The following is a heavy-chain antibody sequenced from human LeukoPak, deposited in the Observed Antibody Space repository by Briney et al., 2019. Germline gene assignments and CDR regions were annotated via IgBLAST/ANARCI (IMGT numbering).Heavy chain of an antibody. J-gene: IGHJ4*02. V-gene: IGHV3-23*01. CDR3: VRSLDY. CDR2: IAGSDGFT. Sequence: GGSLRLSCAASGFPFSSYAMNWVCQAPGKGLEWVSVIAGSDGFTQYADSVKGRFTISRDNSKNTAYLQMNRLRVEDTALYYCVRSLDYWGQGTLVTASS. CDR1: GFPFSSYA.